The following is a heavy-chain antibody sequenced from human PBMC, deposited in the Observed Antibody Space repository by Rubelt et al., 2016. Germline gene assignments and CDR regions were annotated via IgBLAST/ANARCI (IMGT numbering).Heavy chain of an antibody. V-gene: IGHV3-48*04. J-gene: IGHJ3*02. D-gene: IGHD6-13*01. Sequence: EVQLVESGGGLVQPGGSLRLSCAASGFTFSTYSMNWVRQAPGKGLEWVSYISSSISIIYYADSEKGRCTNSRDNAKNALYLQMNSLRPEDTAVYYCARAYSSSAGRDAFDIWGQGTMVTVSS. CDR3: ARAYSSSAGRDAFDI. CDR2: ISSSISII. CDR1: GFTFSTYS.